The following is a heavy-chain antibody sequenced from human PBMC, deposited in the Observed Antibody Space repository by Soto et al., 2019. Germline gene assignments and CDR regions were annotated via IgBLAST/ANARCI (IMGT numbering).Heavy chain of an antibody. V-gene: IGHV3-48*02. J-gene: IGHJ4*02. D-gene: IGHD2-15*01. CDR1: GFTFSSYS. Sequence: HPGGSLRLSCAASGFTFSSYSMNWVRQAPGKGLEWVSYISSSSSTIYYADFVKGRFTISRDNGKNSLYLQMNSLRDEDTAVYYCARGYCSGSTCFIGGRYFDYWGQGTLVTVSS. CDR3: ARGYCSGSTCFIGGRYFDY. CDR2: ISSSSSTI.